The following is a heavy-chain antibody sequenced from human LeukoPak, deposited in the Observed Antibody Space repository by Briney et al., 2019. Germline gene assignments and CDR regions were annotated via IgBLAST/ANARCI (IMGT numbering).Heavy chain of an antibody. CDR3: ARGRGYRDYDRPLDY. V-gene: IGHV3-53*01. CDR2: VTSGGNT. J-gene: IGHJ4*02. CDR1: RVTVSSNY. Sequence: GGSLRLSRAPSRVTVSSNYINGVRQTPRRGLEWVSVVTSGGNTYYAASVKGRFTISRDNSKNTLYVQMNSLSAEDTAIYYCARGRGYRDYDRPLDYWGQGTLVTVSS. D-gene: IGHD5-12*01.